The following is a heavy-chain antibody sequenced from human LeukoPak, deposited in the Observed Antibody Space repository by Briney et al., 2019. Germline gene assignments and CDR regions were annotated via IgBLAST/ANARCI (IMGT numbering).Heavy chain of an antibody. D-gene: IGHD5-18*01. CDR1: GYTFTDYY. CDR2: INPNSGGT. CDR3: ATSSEGGYSYGSDIDY. Sequence: ASVKVSCKASGYTFTDYYMYWVRQAPGQGLECMGRINPNSGGTNYAQKFQGRVTMTRDTSISTAYMELSRLRSDDTAVYYCATSSEGGYSYGSDIDYWGQGTLVTVSS. J-gene: IGHJ4*02. V-gene: IGHV1-2*06.